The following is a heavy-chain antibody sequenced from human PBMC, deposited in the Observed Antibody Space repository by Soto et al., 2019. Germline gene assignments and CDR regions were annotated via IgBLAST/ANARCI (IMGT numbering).Heavy chain of an antibody. D-gene: IGHD6-19*01. Sequence: EVQLLESGGGSVQSGGSLRLSCGASGFTFSTYAMSWVRQAPGKGLEWVSAVVGGGRSTYYADSVKGRFTISRDNSNNKLYLQMNKLRAGDTAVYYCAKSQQWGLPLSGGLDVWGRGTTVTVSS. CDR3: AKSQQWGLPLSGGLDV. CDR1: GFTFSTYA. V-gene: IGHV3-23*01. CDR2: VVGGGRST. J-gene: IGHJ6*02.